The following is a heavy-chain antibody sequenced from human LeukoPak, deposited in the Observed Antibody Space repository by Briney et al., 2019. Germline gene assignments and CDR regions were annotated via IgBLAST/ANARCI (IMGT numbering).Heavy chain of an antibody. Sequence: SETLSLTCTVSGGSLSGHYWTWIRQPPGKGLEWIGYTHFSGSSNYNPSLKSRATASLDRAKNQISLTLTSVTAADTAVYFCARAKAAGSYDYWGQGTLVTVSS. V-gene: IGHV4-59*11. J-gene: IGHJ4*02. CDR2: THFSGSS. CDR3: ARAKAAGSYDY. D-gene: IGHD6-13*01. CDR1: GGSLSGHY.